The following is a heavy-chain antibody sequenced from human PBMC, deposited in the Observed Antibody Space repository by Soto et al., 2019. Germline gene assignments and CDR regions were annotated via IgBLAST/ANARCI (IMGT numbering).Heavy chain of an antibody. J-gene: IGHJ6*02. CDR3: AKVLYASESFDSEEAPYGMEV. CDR1: GFPFSRYD. CDR2: LWFDGSNE. V-gene: IGHV3-33*06. D-gene: IGHD3-10*01. Sequence: PGWSLRLSCAASGFPFSRYDMHLVRQAPGKGLEWVAVLWFDGSNEYYADCVQGRFTISRDNSKNTLYLQMESLRAEDTAVYYCAKVLYASESFDSEEAPYGMEVGGEGTKVTVS.